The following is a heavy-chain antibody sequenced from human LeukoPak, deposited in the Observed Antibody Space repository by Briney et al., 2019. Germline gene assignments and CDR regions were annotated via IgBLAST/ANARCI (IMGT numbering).Heavy chain of an antibody. D-gene: IGHD2-2*02. Sequence: QPGGSLRLSCAASGFSFSSYAMSWVRPAPGEGLEVVSASSGSGGSKYYAASVKGRFTISRDNSKNTLYLQMNSLRAEDTAVYYCAKGQDATIYPELAFDIWGQGTMVTVSS. J-gene: IGHJ3*02. CDR3: AKGQDATIYPELAFDI. V-gene: IGHV3-23*01. CDR2: SSGSGGSK. CDR1: GFSFSSYA.